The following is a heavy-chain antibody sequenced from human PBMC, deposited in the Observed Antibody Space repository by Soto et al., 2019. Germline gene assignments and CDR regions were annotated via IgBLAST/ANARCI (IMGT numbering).Heavy chain of an antibody. Sequence: PSETLSLTCAVYGGSFSGYYWSWIRQPPGKGLEWIGEINHSGSTNYNPSLKSRVTISVDTSKNQFSLKLSSVTAADTAVYYCARGWNYYDSSGYYLGPSAFDIWGQGTMV. V-gene: IGHV4-34*01. CDR1: GGSFSGYY. J-gene: IGHJ3*02. CDR3: ARGWNYYDSSGYYLGPSAFDI. CDR2: INHSGST. D-gene: IGHD3-22*01.